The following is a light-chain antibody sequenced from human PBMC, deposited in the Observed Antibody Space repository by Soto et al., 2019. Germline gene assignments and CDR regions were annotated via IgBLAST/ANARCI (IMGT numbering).Light chain of an antibody. J-gene: IGKJ4*01. CDR1: PSVSNS. CDR2: DAS. V-gene: IGKV3-11*01. Sequence: ESVLTQSPATLSLSPGERATLSCRASPSVSNSLAWYQHKPGQAPRLLIYDASNRATGVPTRFSGSGSGTDFTLTSSSLEPEDFAVYYCQQRNKWPPVTSGGGTRVEIK. CDR3: QQRNKWPPVT.